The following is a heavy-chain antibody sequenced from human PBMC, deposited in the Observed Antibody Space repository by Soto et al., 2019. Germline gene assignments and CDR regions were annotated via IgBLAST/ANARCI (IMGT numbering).Heavy chain of an antibody. J-gene: IGHJ4*02. V-gene: IGHV3-66*01. CDR1: GFTVSSNY. D-gene: IGHD3-22*01. CDR2: IYSGGST. Sequence: EVQLVESGGGLVQPGGSLRLSCAASGFTVSSNYMSWVRQAPGKGLEWVSVIYSGGSTYYADSVKGRFTISRDNSKNTVCLHMSSLTAEDTAVYYGAGPGGLSGYRFDYWGQGTLVTVSS. CDR3: AGPGGLSGYRFDY.